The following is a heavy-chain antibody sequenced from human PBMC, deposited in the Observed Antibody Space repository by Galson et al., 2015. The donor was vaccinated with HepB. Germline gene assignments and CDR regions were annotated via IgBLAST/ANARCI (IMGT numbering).Heavy chain of an antibody. D-gene: IGHD6-25*01. V-gene: IGHV3-11*06. CDR3: ARAGGPIGAATLKRRSHYMDV. CDR1: GFTFSDYY. CDR2: ISSSTIYT. Sequence: SLRLSCAASGFTFSDYYMSWIRQAPGKGLEWLSYISSSTIYTNYADSVKGRFTISRDNVKNSMYMEMNSLRAEDTAVYYCARAGGPIGAATLKRRSHYMDVWGKGTMVTVSS. J-gene: IGHJ6*03.